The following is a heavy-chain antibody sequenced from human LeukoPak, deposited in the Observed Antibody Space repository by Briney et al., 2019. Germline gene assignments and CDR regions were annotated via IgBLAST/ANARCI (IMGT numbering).Heavy chain of an antibody. J-gene: IGHJ4*02. V-gene: IGHV3-30*04. Sequence: GSLRLSCAASGFTFSSYAMHWVRQAPGKGLEWVAVISYDGSNKYYADSVKGRFTISRDNSKNTLYLQMNSLRAEDTAVYYCARELSGTSFDYWGQGTLVTVSS. D-gene: IGHD1-1*01. CDR2: ISYDGSNK. CDR3: ARELSGTSFDY. CDR1: GFTFSSYA.